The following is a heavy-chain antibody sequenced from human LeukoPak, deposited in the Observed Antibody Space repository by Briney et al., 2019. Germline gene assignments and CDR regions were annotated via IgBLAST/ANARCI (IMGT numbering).Heavy chain of an antibody. CDR3: ARAGFWSGYLAYYMDV. V-gene: IGHV4-34*01. CDR2: IYYSGST. D-gene: IGHD3-3*01. CDR1: GGSFSGYY. J-gene: IGHJ6*03. Sequence: SETLSLTCAVYGGSFSGYYWSWIRQPPGKGLEWIGSIYYSGSTYYNPSLKSRVTISVDTSKNQFSLKLSSVTAADTAVYYCARAGFWSGYLAYYMDVWGKGTTVTLSS.